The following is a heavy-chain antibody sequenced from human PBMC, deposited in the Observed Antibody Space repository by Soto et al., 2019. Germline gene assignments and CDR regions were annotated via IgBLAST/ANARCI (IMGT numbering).Heavy chain of an antibody. CDR2: INAGNGNT. Sequence: QVQLVQSGAEVKKPGASVKVSCKASGYTFTSYAMHWVRQAPGQRLEWMGWINAGNGNTKYSQKFQGRVTITRDTSASTAYMELSSLRSEDTAVYYCARDLLLDVELCGSCYSGGFDYWGQGTLVTVSS. CDR3: ARDLLLDVELCGSCYSGGFDY. D-gene: IGHD2-15*01. CDR1: GYTFTSYA. J-gene: IGHJ4*02. V-gene: IGHV1-3*01.